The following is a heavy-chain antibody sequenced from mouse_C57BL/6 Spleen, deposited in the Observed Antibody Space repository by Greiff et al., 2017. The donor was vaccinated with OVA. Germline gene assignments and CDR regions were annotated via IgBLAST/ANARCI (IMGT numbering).Heavy chain of an antibody. Sequence: QVQLQQSGAELVKPGASVKLSCKASGYTFTSYWMHWVKQRPGRGLEWIGRLDPYSGGTKYNEKFKSKATLTVDKPSSTAYMQLSSLTSEDAAVYYCARGNYGVYFDYWGQGTTLTVSS. CDR2: LDPYSGGT. V-gene: IGHV1-72*01. J-gene: IGHJ2*01. CDR3: ARGNYGVYFDY. D-gene: IGHD1-1*01. CDR1: GYTFTSYW.